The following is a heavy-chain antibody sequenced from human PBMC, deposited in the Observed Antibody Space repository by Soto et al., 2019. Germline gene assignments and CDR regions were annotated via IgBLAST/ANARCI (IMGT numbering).Heavy chain of an antibody. CDR3: TRGPIGRVYDI. CDR2: IYDSGST. Sequence: SETLCLTCTVSGGSFSSFSYSWSWIRQLPGRGLEWMGYIYDSGSTFYRPSLKSRVSILMDRSKNQFSLELTSVTAADTAVYYCTRGPIGRVYDIWGQGTVVTVSS. CDR1: GGSFSSFSYS. V-gene: IGHV4-31*03. J-gene: IGHJ3*02. D-gene: IGHD3-10*01.